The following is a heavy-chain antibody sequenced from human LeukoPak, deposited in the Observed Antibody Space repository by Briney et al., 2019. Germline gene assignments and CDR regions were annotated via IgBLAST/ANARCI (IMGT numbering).Heavy chain of an antibody. V-gene: IGHV5-51*01. Sequence: GESLKISCKGSGYSFTRYWIGWLRQMPGKGLEWMGIIYPGDSDTRYSPSFQGQVTISADKSISTAYLQWSSLKASDTAMYYCARRAEMATIFGYYYYYMDVWGKGTTVTVSS. CDR1: GYSFTRYW. D-gene: IGHD5-24*01. J-gene: IGHJ6*03. CDR3: ARRAEMATIFGYYYYYMDV. CDR2: IYPGDSDT.